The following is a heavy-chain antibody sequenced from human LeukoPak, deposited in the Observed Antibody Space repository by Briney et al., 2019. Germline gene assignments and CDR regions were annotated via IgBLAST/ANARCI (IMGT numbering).Heavy chain of an antibody. CDR3: ARNAFDI. Sequence: GGSLRLSCAASGFTFSSYAMIWVRQAPGKGLEWVSVISGSGGGTYYADSVKGRFTISRDNARNSLYLQMSNLRAEDTAVYYCARNAFDIWGQGTMVIVSS. CDR2: ISGSGGGT. CDR1: GFTFSSYA. V-gene: IGHV3-23*01. J-gene: IGHJ3*02.